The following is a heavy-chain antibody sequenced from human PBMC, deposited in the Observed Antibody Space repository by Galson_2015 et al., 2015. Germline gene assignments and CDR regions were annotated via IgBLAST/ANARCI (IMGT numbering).Heavy chain of an antibody. CDR1: GFTVSSDF. CDR3: ASGDYEIYYFDY. J-gene: IGHJ4*02. CDR2: IYSGGST. Sequence: SLRLSCAASGFTVSSDFMSWVRQAPGKGLEWVSLIYSGGSTYYADSVKGRFTISRDSSKNTLYLQMNSLRAEDTAVYYCASGDYEIYYFDYWGQGTLVTVSS. V-gene: IGHV3-53*01. D-gene: IGHD4-17*01.